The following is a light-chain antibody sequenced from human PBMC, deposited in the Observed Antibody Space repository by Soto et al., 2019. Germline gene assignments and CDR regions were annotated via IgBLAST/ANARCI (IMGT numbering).Light chain of an antibody. Sequence: EIVMTQSPATLSVSPGERATLSCRASQSVSSNLAWYQHKPGQAPRLLISGASTRATGIPARFSGSGSGTEFTLTISSLQSEDFAVYYCQQYAGSRTFGQGTKVDIK. V-gene: IGKV3-15*01. CDR2: GAS. J-gene: IGKJ1*01. CDR1: QSVSSN. CDR3: QQYAGSRT.